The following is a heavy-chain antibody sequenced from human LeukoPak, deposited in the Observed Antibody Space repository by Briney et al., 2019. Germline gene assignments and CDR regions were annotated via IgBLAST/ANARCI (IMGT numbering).Heavy chain of an antibody. J-gene: IGHJ5*02. V-gene: IGHV1-2*02. CDR2: INPNSGGT. D-gene: IGHD6-13*01. CDR1: GYTFTTYF. CDR3: AREEGQQLALNWFDP. Sequence: ASVKVSCKASGYTFTTYFMHWVRQAPGQGLEWMGWINPNSGGTNYAQKFQGRVTMTRDTSISTAYMELSRLRSDDTAVYYCAREEGQQLALNWFDPWGQGTLVTVSS.